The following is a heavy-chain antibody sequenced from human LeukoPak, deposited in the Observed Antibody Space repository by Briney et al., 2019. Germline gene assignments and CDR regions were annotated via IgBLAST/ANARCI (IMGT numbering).Heavy chain of an antibody. Sequence: GGSLRLSCAASGFTFSTYSMNWVRQAPGEGLEWVSSIDGSSRYINYADSVKGRFTISRDNAKNSLYLEMSSLRAEDTAVYYCAREGDSSGYYYPDFEYWGQGTLVTVSS. CDR1: GFTFSTYS. D-gene: IGHD3-22*01. CDR2: IDGSSRYI. V-gene: IGHV3-21*01. J-gene: IGHJ4*02. CDR3: AREGDSSGYYYPDFEY.